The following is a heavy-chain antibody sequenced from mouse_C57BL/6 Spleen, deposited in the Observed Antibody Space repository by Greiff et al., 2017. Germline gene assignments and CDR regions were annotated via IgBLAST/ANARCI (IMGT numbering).Heavy chain of an antibody. Sequence: EVKLMESGPGLVKPSQSLSLTCSVTGYSITSGYYWNWIRQFPGNKLEWMGYISYDGSNNYNPSLKNRISITRDTSKNQFFLKLNSVTTEDTATYYCARTSLYGSSYGGMDYWGQGTSVTVSS. CDR3: ARTSLYGSSYGGMDY. J-gene: IGHJ4*01. CDR1: GYSITSGYY. D-gene: IGHD1-1*01. CDR2: ISYDGSN. V-gene: IGHV3-6*01.